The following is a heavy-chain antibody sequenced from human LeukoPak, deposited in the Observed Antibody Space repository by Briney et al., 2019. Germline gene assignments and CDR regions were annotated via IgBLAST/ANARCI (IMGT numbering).Heavy chain of an antibody. D-gene: IGHD4-11*01. CDR2: INPSGGST. Sequence: ASVKVSCKASGYTFTSYYMHWVRQAPGQGLEWMGIINPSGGSTSYAQKFQGRVTMTRDMSTSTVYMELSSLRSEDTAVYYCARRSFGDYSSYWYFDLWGQGTLVTVSS. CDR3: ARRSFGDYSSYWYFDL. V-gene: IGHV1-46*01. J-gene: IGHJ2*01. CDR1: GYTFTSYY.